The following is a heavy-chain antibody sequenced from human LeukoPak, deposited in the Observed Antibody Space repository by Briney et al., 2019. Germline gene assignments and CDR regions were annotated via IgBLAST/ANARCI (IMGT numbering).Heavy chain of an antibody. J-gene: IGHJ4*02. D-gene: IGHD6-13*01. CDR2: VSGGGSST. Sequence: PGGSLRLSCVASGFTFSNYAMNWVRQGPGKGLEWVSGVSGGGSSTYYADSVKGRFTISRDNSKNLLYLQMNSLRAEDTAVYYCAKDLYTSRYACCFDYWGQGTLVTVSS. CDR3: AKDLYTSRYACCFDY. V-gene: IGHV3-23*01. CDR1: GFTFSNYA.